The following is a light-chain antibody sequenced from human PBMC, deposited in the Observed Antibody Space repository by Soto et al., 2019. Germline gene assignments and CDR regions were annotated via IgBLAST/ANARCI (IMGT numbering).Light chain of an antibody. CDR3: SSYTTRSTWV. CDR1: SSDVGGYKY. CDR2: EVN. J-gene: IGLJ3*02. Sequence: QSALTQPASVSGSPGQSITISCTGTSSDVGGYKYVSWYRQYPGKAPILMIYEVNNRPSGVSNRFSGSKSGNTASLTISGLQAEDEGDYYCSSYTTRSTWVFGGGTKVTVL. V-gene: IGLV2-14*01.